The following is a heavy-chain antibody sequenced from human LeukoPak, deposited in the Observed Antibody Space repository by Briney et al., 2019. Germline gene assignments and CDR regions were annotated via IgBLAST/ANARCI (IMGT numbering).Heavy chain of an antibody. J-gene: IGHJ4*02. D-gene: IGHD5-18*01. CDR2: MNPNSGNT. CDR3: ASIRGYSYGSFDY. CDR1: GYTFTSYD. Sequence: ASVKVSCKASGYTFTSYDINWVRQATGQGLEWMGWMNPNSGNTGYAQKFQGRVTITTDESTSTAYMELSSLRSEDTAVYYCASIRGYSYGSFDYWGQGTLVTVSS. V-gene: IGHV1-8*01.